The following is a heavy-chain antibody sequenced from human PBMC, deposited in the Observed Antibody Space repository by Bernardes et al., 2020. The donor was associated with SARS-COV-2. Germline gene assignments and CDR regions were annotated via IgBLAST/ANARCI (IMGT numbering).Heavy chain of an antibody. CDR2: VYYTGST. J-gene: IGHJ4*02. Sequence: SAPLSLPFTVSGGSVISGSHYWSWIRQPTGKGLEWIGYVYYTGSTNYNPSLMSRVTISIETSKNQFYLQVSSVTAADTAVYFCARDGVVPTAIPFDIWGPGTLVTVSS. D-gene: IGHD2-2*02. CDR1: GGSVISGSHY. V-gene: IGHV4-61*10. CDR3: ARDGVVPTAIPFDI.